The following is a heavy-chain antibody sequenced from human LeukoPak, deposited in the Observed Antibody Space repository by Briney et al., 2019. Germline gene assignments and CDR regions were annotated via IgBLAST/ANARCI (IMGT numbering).Heavy chain of an antibody. D-gene: IGHD6-19*01. V-gene: IGHV3-23*01. CDR1: GFTFSSYA. J-gene: IGHJ4*02. Sequence: GGSLRLSCAASGFTFSSYAMSWVRQAPGKGLEWVSAISGSGGSTYYADSVKGRFTISRDNSKNTLYLQMNSLRAEDTAVYYCAREGSSGWYSGGFDYWGQGTLVTVSS. CDR2: ISGSGGST. CDR3: AREGSSGWYSGGFDY.